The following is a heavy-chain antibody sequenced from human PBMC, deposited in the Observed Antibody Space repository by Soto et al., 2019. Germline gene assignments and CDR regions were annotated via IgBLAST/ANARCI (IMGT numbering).Heavy chain of an antibody. V-gene: IGHV5-10-1*01. J-gene: IGHJ6*02. CDR3: ASSAPAAGYYYYYGMDV. CDR2: IDPSDSYT. CDR1: GYSFTSYW. Sequence: GESLKISCKGSGYSFTSYWISWVRQMPGKCLEWMGRIDPSDSYTNYSPSFQGHVTISADKSISTAYLQWSSLKASDTAMYYCASSAPAAGYYYYYGMDVWGQGTTVTSP. D-gene: IGHD6-13*01.